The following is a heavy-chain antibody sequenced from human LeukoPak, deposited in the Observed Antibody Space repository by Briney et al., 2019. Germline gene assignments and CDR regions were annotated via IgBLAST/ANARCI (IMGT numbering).Heavy chain of an antibody. V-gene: IGHV3-48*02. J-gene: IGHJ4*02. CDR1: GFTVSSNY. CDR2: ISSSSSTI. Sequence: LTGGSLRLSCAASGFTVSSNYMSWVRQAPGKGLEWVSYISSSSSTIYYADSVKGRFTISRDNAKNSLYLQMNSLRDEDTAVYYCARGLYGSGYYFDYWGQGTLVTVSS. D-gene: IGHD3-10*01. CDR3: ARGLYGSGYYFDY.